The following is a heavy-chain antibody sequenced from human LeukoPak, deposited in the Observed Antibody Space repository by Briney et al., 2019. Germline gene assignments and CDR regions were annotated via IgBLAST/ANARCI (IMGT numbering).Heavy chain of an antibody. V-gene: IGHV1-24*01. J-gene: IGHJ6*03. CDR1: GYTLTELS. Sequence: ASVKVSCKVSGYTLTELSMHWVRQAPGKGLEWMGGFDPEDGETIYAQKFQGRVTMTEDTSTDTAYMELSSLRSEDTAVYYCATSEDRMGYYYYRDVWGKGTTVTVSS. D-gene: IGHD2-15*01. CDR3: ATSEDRMGYYYYRDV. CDR2: FDPEDGET.